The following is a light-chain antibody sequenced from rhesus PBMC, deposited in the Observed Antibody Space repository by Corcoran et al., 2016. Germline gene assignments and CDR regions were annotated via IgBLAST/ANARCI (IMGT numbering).Light chain of an antibody. CDR1: QGIRNW. J-gene: IGKJ1*01. CDR2: RAS. Sequence: DIQMTQSPSSLSASVGDRVTITCRASQGIRNWLAWYQQKPGKAPKLLIYRASNLETGVPARFSGSGSGTDFTLTISSLQPEDIATYYCQQHDNSPGTFGQGTKVEIK. CDR3: QQHDNSPGT. V-gene: IGKV1-69*01.